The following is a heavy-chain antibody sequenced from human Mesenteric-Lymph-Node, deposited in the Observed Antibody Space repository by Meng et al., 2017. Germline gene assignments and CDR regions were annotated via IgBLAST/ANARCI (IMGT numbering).Heavy chain of an antibody. D-gene: IGHD3-10*01. Sequence: GESLKISCAASGFTFSSFAMNWVRQAPGKGLEWVAVISHDEIQKYYADSAKGRFTISRDNSKDTLFRQMNSLRAEDTAIYYCARENYYGSGVLGAFDIWGQGTMVTVSS. V-gene: IGHV3-30*04. CDR3: ARENYYGSGVLGAFDI. CDR1: GFTFSSFA. J-gene: IGHJ3*02. CDR2: ISHDEIQK.